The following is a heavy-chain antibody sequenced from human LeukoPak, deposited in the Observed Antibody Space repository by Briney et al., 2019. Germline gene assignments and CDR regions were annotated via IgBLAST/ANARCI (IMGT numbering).Heavy chain of an antibody. CDR1: GFTFSSSG. V-gene: IGHV3-33*01. Sequence: GGSLRLSCAASGFTFSSSGMHWVRPAPDKGLEWVALIWYDGSNKYYADSVKGRFTISRDDSKNTLYLQMNSLRAEDTAVYYCARDKGSSRGGKYYFDYWGQGTLVTVSS. CDR2: IWYDGSNK. D-gene: IGHD6-13*01. CDR3: ARDKGSSRGGKYYFDY. J-gene: IGHJ4*02.